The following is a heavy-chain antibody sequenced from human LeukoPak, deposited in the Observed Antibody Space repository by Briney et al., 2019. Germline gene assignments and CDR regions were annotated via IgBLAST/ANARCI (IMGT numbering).Heavy chain of an antibody. CDR2: ITGTGSTT. D-gene: IGHD1-1*01. CDR1: GFSFSSYA. Sequence: GGSLRLSCSANGFSFSSYAMSWVRQAPGKGLNGVSRITGTGSTTQYAESVKGRFTISRDNSRNTLYLRMNSLRVEDTAVYYCARQPNWNDLGRFDPWGQGTLVTVSS. CDR3: ARQPNWNDLGRFDP. J-gene: IGHJ5*02. V-gene: IGHV3-23*01.